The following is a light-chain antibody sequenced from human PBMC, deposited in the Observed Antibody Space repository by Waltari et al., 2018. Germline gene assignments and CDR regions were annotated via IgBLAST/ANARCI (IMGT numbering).Light chain of an antibody. V-gene: IGKV1-5*01. Sequence: MQVIQFPSTRSASVGGTVTINCRVSHRINIWLDWYQQKPGKAPKLLIKKASTLEDGVPSRFSGSGSGTEFTLTIKSLQPDDFGTYFCQQFDTDVTFGQGTKVEI. CDR2: KAS. J-gene: IGKJ2*01. CDR1: HRINIW. CDR3: QQFDTDVT.